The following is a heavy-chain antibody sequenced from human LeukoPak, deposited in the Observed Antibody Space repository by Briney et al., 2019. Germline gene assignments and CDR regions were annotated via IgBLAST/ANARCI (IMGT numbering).Heavy chain of an antibody. Sequence: SEALSLTCAVSGGSISSSNWWSWVRQPPGKGLEWIGEIYHSGSTNYNPSLKSRVTISVDTSKNQFSLKLSSVTAADTAVYYCARDRGLLPNGVSFDYWGQGTLVTVSS. CDR1: GGSISSSNW. V-gene: IGHV4-4*02. CDR2: IYHSGST. J-gene: IGHJ4*02. CDR3: ARDRGLLPNGVSFDY. D-gene: IGHD3-22*01.